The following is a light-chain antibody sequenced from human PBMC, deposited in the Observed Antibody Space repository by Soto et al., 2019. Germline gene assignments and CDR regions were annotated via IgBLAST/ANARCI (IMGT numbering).Light chain of an antibody. CDR3: QQYGSSQTT. J-gene: IGKJ2*01. V-gene: IGKV3-20*01. CDR1: PGISNNY. Sequence: ENVVTQSPGTLSLSPGERATLSCRASPGISNNYVAWYQQKPGQAPRVLIYGASSRATGIPDRFSGSGSGTDITITISTLERKDSAVYYCQQYGSSQTTFEQGNKLEI. CDR2: GAS.